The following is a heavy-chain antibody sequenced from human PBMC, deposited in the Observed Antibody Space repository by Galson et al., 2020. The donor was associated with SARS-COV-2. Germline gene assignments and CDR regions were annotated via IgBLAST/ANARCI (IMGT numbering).Heavy chain of an antibody. Sequence: GESLKISCAASGFTFSNAWMSWVRQAPGKGLEWVGRIKSKTDGGTTDYAAPVKGRFTISRDDSKNTLYLQMNSLKTEDTAVYYCTTDPGLYRYYYYYYMDVWGKGTTVTVSS. J-gene: IGHJ6*03. CDR3: TTDPGLYRYYYYYYMDV. D-gene: IGHD2-2*01. CDR1: GFTFSNAW. V-gene: IGHV3-15*01. CDR2: IKSKTDGGTT.